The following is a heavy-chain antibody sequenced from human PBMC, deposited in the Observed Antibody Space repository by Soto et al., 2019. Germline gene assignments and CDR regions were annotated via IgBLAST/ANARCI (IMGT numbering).Heavy chain of an antibody. J-gene: IGHJ4*02. D-gene: IGHD3-3*01. Sequence: GGSLRLSCAASGFTFSSYSMNWVRQAPGKGLEWVSYISSSSSTIYYADSVKGRFTISRDNAKNSLYLQMNSLRDEDTAVYYCAREDDFWSGYTYFDSWGQGTLVTVSS. CDR1: GFTFSSYS. V-gene: IGHV3-48*02. CDR2: ISSSSSTI. CDR3: AREDDFWSGYTYFDS.